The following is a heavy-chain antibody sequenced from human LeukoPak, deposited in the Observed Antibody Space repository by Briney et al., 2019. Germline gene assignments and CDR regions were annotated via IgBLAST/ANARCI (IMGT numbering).Heavy chain of an antibody. V-gene: IGHV4-34*01. CDR1: GGSFSGYY. D-gene: IGHD6-19*01. J-gene: IGHJ4*02. CDR3: ARRRGWYYFDY. Sequence: SETLSVTCAVYGGSFSGYYWSWIRQPRGKGLEWIGEINHSGSTNYDPSLKSRVTISVDTSKNQFSLKLSSVTAADTAVYYCARRRGWYYFDYWGQGTLVTVSS. CDR2: INHSGST.